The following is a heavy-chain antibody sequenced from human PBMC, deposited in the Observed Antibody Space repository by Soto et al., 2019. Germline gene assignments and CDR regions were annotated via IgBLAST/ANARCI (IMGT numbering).Heavy chain of an antibody. CDR1: GITFSRYW. Sequence: GSLRLSCAASGITFSRYWMTWVRQAPGRGLEWVANIKEDGSEKHYVDSVKGRFTISRDNAKNSLYLQMNSLRAEDTAVYYCARHLYDILTGYSVGIFDYWGQGTLVTVSS. CDR2: IKEDGSEK. CDR3: ARHLYDILTGYSVGIFDY. D-gene: IGHD3-9*01. J-gene: IGHJ4*02. V-gene: IGHV3-7*03.